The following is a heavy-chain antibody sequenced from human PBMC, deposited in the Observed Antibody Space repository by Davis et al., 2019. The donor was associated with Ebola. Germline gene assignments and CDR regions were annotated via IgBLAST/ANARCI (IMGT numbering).Heavy chain of an antibody. D-gene: IGHD3-3*01. V-gene: IGHV3-48*03. J-gene: IGHJ3*02. CDR1: GFTFSSYE. CDR2: ISSSGSTI. Sequence: GGSLRLSCAASGFTFSSYEMNWVRQAPGKGLEWVSYISSSGSTIYYADSVKGRFTISRENAKNSLYLQMNSLRAEDTAVYYCARGSTIFGVVILEWSYAFDIWGQGTMVTVSS. CDR3: ARGSTIFGVVILEWSYAFDI.